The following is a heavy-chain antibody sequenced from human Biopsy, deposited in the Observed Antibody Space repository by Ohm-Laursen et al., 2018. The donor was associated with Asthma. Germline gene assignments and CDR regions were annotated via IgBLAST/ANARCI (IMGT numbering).Heavy chain of an antibody. V-gene: IGHV3-53*01. CDR2: IYSGGTS. J-gene: IGHJ4*02. Sequence: LRLSCAASGFTVSRDHMFWVRQAPGKGLEWVSGIYSGGTSHTADSVRGRFTISRDLSKNTQHLQMHSLRVEDTAVYYCARGDSSGWSHYYFDYWGQGTLVTVSS. CDR1: GFTVSRDH. CDR3: ARGDSSGWSHYYFDY. D-gene: IGHD6-19*01.